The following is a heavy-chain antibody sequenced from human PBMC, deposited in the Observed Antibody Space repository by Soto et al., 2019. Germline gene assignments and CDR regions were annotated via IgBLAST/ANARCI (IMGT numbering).Heavy chain of an antibody. Sequence: QVQLQQWGAGLLKPSETLSLTCAVYGGSFSGYYWSWIRQPPGKGLEWIGEINHSGSTNYNPSLKGRVTISVDTSKNQFALKLSSVTAADTAVYYCARGWGIVVVPAAMVFDPWGQGTLVTVSS. V-gene: IGHV4-34*01. CDR1: GGSFSGYY. CDR3: ARGWGIVVVPAAMVFDP. D-gene: IGHD2-2*01. CDR2: INHSGST. J-gene: IGHJ5*02.